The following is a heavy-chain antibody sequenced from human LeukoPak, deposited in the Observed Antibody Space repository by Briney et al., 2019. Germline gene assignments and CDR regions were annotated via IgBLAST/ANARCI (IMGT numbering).Heavy chain of an antibody. Sequence: GGPLRLSCAASGFTFSSHWMSGVRQAPGKGLEWVANINQDGSEKYYVDSVKGRFTFSRDNAKNSLYLQMNNLRAEDTAVYYCARDGVATGVYFDCWGQGTLVTVSS. CDR1: GFTFSSHW. V-gene: IGHV3-7*01. CDR2: INQDGSEK. D-gene: IGHD6-13*01. CDR3: ARDGVATGVYFDC. J-gene: IGHJ4*02.